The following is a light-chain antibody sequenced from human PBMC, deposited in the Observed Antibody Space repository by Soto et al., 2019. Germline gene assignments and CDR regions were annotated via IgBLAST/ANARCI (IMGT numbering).Light chain of an antibody. CDR3: ISYTDRQSYL. V-gene: IGLV2-14*03. J-gene: IGLJ1*01. CDR1: SSDIGSYDH. CDR2: AVS. Sequence: QSALTQPASVSGSPGQSITISCSGTSSDIGSYDHVAWYQQFPGKSPKLIIYAVSDRPSGVSDRFSGSKSGISASLTISGLQTEDEAEYYCISYTDRQSYLFGTGTKLTVL.